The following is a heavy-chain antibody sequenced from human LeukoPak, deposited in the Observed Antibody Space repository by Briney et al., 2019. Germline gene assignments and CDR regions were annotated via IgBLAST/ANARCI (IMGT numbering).Heavy chain of an antibody. CDR3: ARVGYSSSKAHFDY. J-gene: IGHJ4*02. D-gene: IGHD6-13*01. CDR1: GGSISSYY. CDR2: IYYSGST. Sequence: PSETLSLTCTVSGGSISSYYWSWIRQPPGKGLEWIGYIYYSGSTNYNPSLKSRVTISVDRSKNQFSLKLSSVTAADTAVYYCARVGYSSSKAHFDYWGQGTLVTVSS. V-gene: IGHV4-59*12.